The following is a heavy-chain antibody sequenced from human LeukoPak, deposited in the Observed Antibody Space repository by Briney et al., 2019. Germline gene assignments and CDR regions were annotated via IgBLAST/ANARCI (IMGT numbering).Heavy chain of an antibody. Sequence: ASVKVSCKASGYTFTGYYTHWVRQAPGQGLEWMGWINPNSGGTNYAQKFQGRVTMTRDTSISTAYMELSRLRSDDTAVYYCARDNFSTVVTVGNWFDPWGQGTLVTVSS. CDR1: GYTFTGYY. CDR2: INPNSGGT. D-gene: IGHD4-23*01. CDR3: ARDNFSTVVTVGNWFDP. J-gene: IGHJ5*02. V-gene: IGHV1-2*02.